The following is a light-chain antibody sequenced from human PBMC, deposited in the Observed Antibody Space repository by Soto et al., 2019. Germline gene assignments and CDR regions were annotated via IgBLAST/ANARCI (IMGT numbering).Light chain of an antibody. V-gene: IGKV3-15*01. CDR1: QSVSGN. CDR2: GAS. Sequence: EIVMTQSPATLSVSPGERATLSCRASQSVSGNLAWYQQKPGQAPRLLIYGASTRATGIPARSSGSGSGTDFTLTISSLQSEDFALYYCQQYNNWPPTFGQGTRLEIK. CDR3: QQYNNWPPT. J-gene: IGKJ5*01.